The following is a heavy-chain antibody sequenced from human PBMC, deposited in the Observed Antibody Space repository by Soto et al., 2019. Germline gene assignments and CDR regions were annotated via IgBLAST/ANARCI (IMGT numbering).Heavy chain of an antibody. CDR3: ARAPVELELHYYYYMDV. CDR1: GDSVFTNSAAA. CDR2: TFYRSKWYN. Sequence: PSQTLSLTCAISGDSVFTNSAAAWNWIRQSPSRGLEWLGRTFYRSKWYNDYAVSVKSRININPDTSKNQFSLQLNSVTPEDTAVYYCARAPVELELHYYYYMDVWGKGTTVTVSS. V-gene: IGHV6-1*01. J-gene: IGHJ6*03. D-gene: IGHD1-7*01.